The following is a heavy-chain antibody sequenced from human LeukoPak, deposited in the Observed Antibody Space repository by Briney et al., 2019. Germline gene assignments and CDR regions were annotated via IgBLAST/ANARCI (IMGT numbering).Heavy chain of an antibody. D-gene: IGHD3-22*01. J-gene: IGHJ4*02. CDR2: INAGNGNT. CDR1: GYTFTSYA. V-gene: IGHV1-3*01. Sequence: GASVTVSCTASGYTFTSYAMHWVRQAPGQRLEWMGWINAGNGNTKYSQKFQGRVTITRDTSASTAYMELSSLRSEDTAVYYCANPRYDSSGYYYADWGQGTLVTVSS. CDR3: ANPRYDSSGYYYAD.